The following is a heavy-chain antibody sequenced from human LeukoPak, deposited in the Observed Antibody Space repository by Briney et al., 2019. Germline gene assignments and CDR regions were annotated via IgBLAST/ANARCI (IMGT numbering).Heavy chain of an antibody. CDR2: ISSSSSYI. D-gene: IGHD1-26*01. Sequence: GGSLRLSCAASGFTFSSYWMNWVRQAPGKGLEWVSSISSSSSYIYYADSVKGRFTISRDNAKNSLYLQMNSLRAEDTAVYYCARDHASGSPNFDAFDIWGQGTMVTVSS. CDR3: ARDHASGSPNFDAFDI. J-gene: IGHJ3*02. V-gene: IGHV3-21*01. CDR1: GFTFSSYW.